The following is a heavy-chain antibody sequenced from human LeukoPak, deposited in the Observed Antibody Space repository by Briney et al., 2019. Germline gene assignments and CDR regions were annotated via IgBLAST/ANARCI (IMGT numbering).Heavy chain of an antibody. V-gene: IGHV3-23*01. J-gene: IGHJ3*02. D-gene: IGHD3-22*01. Sequence: PGGSLRLSCAASGFTFSTFGMSWVRQAPGKGLEWVSAISGSGGRTYYADSVKGRFTISRDNSKNTLFLQMNSLRAGDTAVYYCARIDSSGYYYGDAFDIWGQGTMVTVSS. CDR1: GFTFSTFG. CDR2: ISGSGGRT. CDR3: ARIDSSGYYYGDAFDI.